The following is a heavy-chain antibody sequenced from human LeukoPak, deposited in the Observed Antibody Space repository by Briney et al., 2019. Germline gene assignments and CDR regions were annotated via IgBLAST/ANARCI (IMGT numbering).Heavy chain of an antibody. CDR2: IYPGDSDT. D-gene: IGHD2-15*01. Sequence: GESLKISCKGSGYSFTSYWIGWVRQMPGKGLEWMGIIYPGDSDTRYSPSFQGQVTISADKSISTAYLQWSSLKASDTTMYYCARRGGGSLNYYYYMDVWGKGTTVTVSS. V-gene: IGHV5-51*01. CDR3: ARRGGGSLNYYYYMDV. J-gene: IGHJ6*03. CDR1: GYSFTSYW.